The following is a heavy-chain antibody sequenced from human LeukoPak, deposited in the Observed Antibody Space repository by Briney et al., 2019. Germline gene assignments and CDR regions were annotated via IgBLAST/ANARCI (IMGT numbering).Heavy chain of an antibody. CDR2: INFDGSTT. D-gene: IGHD7-27*01. CDR3: AAWGLHNY. V-gene: IGHV3-74*01. Sequence: PGGSLRLSCAASGFTFSSHWMHWVRLVPGKGLVWLSRINFDGSTTGYADSVKGRFTVSRDNAKNTLYLQMNSLRAEDTAVYYCAAWGLHNYWGQGTLVTVSS. CDR1: GFTFSSHW. J-gene: IGHJ4*02.